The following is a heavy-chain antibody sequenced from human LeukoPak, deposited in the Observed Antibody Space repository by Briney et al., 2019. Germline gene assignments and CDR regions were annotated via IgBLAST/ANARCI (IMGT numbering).Heavy chain of an antibody. D-gene: IGHD2-15*01. J-gene: IGHJ5*02. CDR2: IYSGGST. CDR3: ARASCGSCPFDP. V-gene: IGHV3-53*01. Sequence: GGSLRLSCAASGFTVSSNYMTWVRQAPGKGLEWVSIIYSGGSTYYADSVKGRFTISRDSSKNMVNLQMNSLRAEDTAVYYCARASCGSCPFDPWGQGTLVTVSS. CDR1: GFTVSSNY.